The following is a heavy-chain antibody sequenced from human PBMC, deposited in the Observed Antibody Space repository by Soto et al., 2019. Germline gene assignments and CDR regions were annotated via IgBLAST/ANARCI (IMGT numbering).Heavy chain of an antibody. CDR2: IYYSGST. V-gene: IGHV4-30-4*01. J-gene: IGHJ4*02. CDR1: GGSISSGDYY. CDR3: ARDGDYHDGNGYLGRH. D-gene: IGHD5-18*01. Sequence: PSETLSLTCTVSGGSISSGDYYWSWIRQPPGKGLEWIGYIYYSGSTYYNPSLKSRVTISVDTSKNQFSLKLSSVTAADTAVYYCARDGDYHDGNGYLGRHWGQGTLVTVSS.